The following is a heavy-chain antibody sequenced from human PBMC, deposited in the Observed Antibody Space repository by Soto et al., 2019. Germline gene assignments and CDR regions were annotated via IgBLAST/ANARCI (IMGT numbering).Heavy chain of an antibody. CDR1: GFTFSYYW. J-gene: IGHJ3*01. CDR3: TRGGRGAFDL. V-gene: IGHV3-74*01. Sequence: EVQLVESGGGLVRPGGSLRLSCAASGFTFSYYWMHWVRQAPGKGLVWVSRIHSDGSSTTYADFVKGRFIISRDNARNTVQLQMHGVRVEDRAVYYCTRGGRGAFDLWGRGTVVTVCS. CDR2: IHSDGSST. D-gene: IGHD1-26*01.